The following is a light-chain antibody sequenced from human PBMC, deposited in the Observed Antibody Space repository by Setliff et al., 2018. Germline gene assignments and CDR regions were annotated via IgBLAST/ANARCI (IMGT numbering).Light chain of an antibody. J-gene: IGLJ1*01. CDR3: CSYTDSSDLYV. CDR1: SSDVGGYNY. Sequence: QSVLTQPASVSGSPGQSITISCTGTSSDVGGYNYVSWYQQHPGKAPKLMIYEVTKRPSGVPDRFSGSKSGNTASLTVSGLQPEDEADYYCCSYTDSSDLYVFGSGTKVTVL. V-gene: IGLV2-14*01. CDR2: EVT.